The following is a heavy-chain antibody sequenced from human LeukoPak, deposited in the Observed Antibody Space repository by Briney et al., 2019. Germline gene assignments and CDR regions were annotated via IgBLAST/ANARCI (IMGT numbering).Heavy chain of an antibody. Sequence: GGSLRLSCAASGFTFSSYAMGWVRQAPGKGLEWVSAISGNGRDTYCPDSVRGRFTISRDNSKNTLYLQMSSLRAEDTAIFYCAKNVNGGNWYYFDYWGQGTLVTVSS. J-gene: IGHJ4*02. CDR3: AKNVNGGNWYYFDY. CDR2: ISGNGRDT. D-gene: IGHD1-20*01. V-gene: IGHV3-23*01. CDR1: GFTFSSYA.